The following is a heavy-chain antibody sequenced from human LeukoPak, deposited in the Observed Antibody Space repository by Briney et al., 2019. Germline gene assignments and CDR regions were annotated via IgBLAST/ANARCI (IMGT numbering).Heavy chain of an antibody. CDR1: GGTFSRYA. Sequence: SVKVSCKASGGTFSRYAISWVRQAPGQGLEWMGGIIPIFGTANYAQKFQGGVTITADESTNTAYMELSSLRSEDTAVYYCARDSEVRGVNLLWYWGQGTLVTVSS. V-gene: IGHV1-69*01. J-gene: IGHJ4*02. CDR3: ARDSEVRGVNLLWY. D-gene: IGHD3-10*01. CDR2: IIPIFGTA.